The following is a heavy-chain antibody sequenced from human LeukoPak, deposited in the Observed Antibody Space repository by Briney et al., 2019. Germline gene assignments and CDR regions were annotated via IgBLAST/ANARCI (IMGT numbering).Heavy chain of an antibody. CDR2: IYYSGST. J-gene: IGHJ4*02. D-gene: IGHD3-22*01. CDR1: GGSISNYY. CDR3: ARDFDYYDSSGYRLYYFDY. Sequence: SETLSLTCTVSGGSISNYYWSWIRQSPGKGLEWIWYIYYSGSTNYNPSLKSRVTISVDTSKNQFSLKLSSVTAADTAVYYCARDFDYYDSSGYRLYYFDYWGQGTLVTVSS. V-gene: IGHV4-59*01.